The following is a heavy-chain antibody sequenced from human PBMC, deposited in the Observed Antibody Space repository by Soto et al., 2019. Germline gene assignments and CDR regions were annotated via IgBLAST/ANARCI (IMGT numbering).Heavy chain of an antibody. J-gene: IGHJ6*02. CDR1: GFTFDDYA. CDR2: ISWDGGST. CDR3: AKDKGLMGHNYYYGMDV. Sequence: GGSLRLSCAASGFTFDDYAMHWVRQAPGKGLEWVSLISWDGGSTYYADSVKGRFTISRDNSKNSLYLQMNSLRAEDTALYYCAKDKGLMGHNYYYGMDVWGQGTTVTVSS. V-gene: IGHV3-43D*04.